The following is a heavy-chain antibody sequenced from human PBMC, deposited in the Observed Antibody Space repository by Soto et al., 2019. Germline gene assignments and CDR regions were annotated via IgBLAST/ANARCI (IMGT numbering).Heavy chain of an antibody. CDR3: ARLNSDYAVDF. CDR2: ISTWNDDK. CDR1: GYIFTSYG. Sequence: GASVKVSCKPSGYIFTSYGFSWLRQAPGQGPEWMGWISTWNDDKRDTQKFRDRVTMTTDTSTSTAYMELRSLRFGDTAVYYCARLNSDYAVDFWGQGTLVTVSS. J-gene: IGHJ4*02. V-gene: IGHV1-18*04. D-gene: IGHD5-12*01.